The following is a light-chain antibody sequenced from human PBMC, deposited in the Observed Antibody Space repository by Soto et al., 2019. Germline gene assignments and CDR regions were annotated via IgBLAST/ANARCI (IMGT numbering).Light chain of an antibody. J-gene: IGKJ5*01. CDR3: LQRSDWPIT. CDR2: DAS. V-gene: IGKV3-11*01. Sequence: EIVLTQSPATLSLSPGERATLSCRASQNVSSYLAWYQQKPGQAPRLLIYDASNRATGIPARFSGSGSGTDFTLTISSLEPEDFAVYYCLQRSDWPITFGQGTRLEIK. CDR1: QNVSSY.